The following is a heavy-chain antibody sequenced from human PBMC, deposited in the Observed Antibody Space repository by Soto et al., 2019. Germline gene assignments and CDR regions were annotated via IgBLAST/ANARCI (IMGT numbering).Heavy chain of an antibody. CDR1: GFGLTFSTSA. CDR3: ANAFIAVAGKPGNRSRTTFDY. Sequence: GGSLRLSCAASGFGLTFSTSAMSWVRQAPGKGLEWVSAISGSGGSTYYADSVKGRFTISRDNSKNTLYLQMNSLRAEDTAVYYCANAFIAVAGKPGNRSRTTFDYWGQGTLVTVSS. J-gene: IGHJ4*02. CDR2: ISGSGGST. D-gene: IGHD6-19*01. V-gene: IGHV3-23*01.